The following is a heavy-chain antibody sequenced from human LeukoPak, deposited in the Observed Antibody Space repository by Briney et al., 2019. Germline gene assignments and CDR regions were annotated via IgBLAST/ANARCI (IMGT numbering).Heavy chain of an antibody. Sequence: GGSLRLSCAASGFTFDDYAMHWVRQAPGKGLEWVSGISWNSGSIGYADSVKGRFTISRDNAKNSLYLQMNSLRAEDTALYYCAKDRRGYSYVFGYWGQGTLVTVSS. CDR3: AKDRRGYSYVFGY. CDR1: GFTFDDYA. D-gene: IGHD5-18*01. J-gene: IGHJ4*02. V-gene: IGHV3-9*01. CDR2: ISWNSGSI.